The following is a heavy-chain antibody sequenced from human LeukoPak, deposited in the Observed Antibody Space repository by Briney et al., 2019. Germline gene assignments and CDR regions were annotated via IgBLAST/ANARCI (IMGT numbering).Heavy chain of an antibody. CDR1: GFTFSSYA. D-gene: IGHD6-13*01. CDR3: AKDTGPAAGITADY. Sequence: GGSLRLSCAASGFTFSSYAMTWVRQAPGKGLEWVSTIRGSDDSTYYADSVKGRFTISRDNSKNTLYLQMNSLRAEDTAIYYCAKDTGPAAGITADYRGQGTLVTVSS. V-gene: IGHV3-23*01. J-gene: IGHJ4*02. CDR2: IRGSDDST.